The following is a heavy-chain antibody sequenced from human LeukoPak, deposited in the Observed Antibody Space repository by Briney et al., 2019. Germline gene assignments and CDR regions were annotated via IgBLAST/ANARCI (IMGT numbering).Heavy chain of an antibody. Sequence: SETLSLTCAVYGGSFSDYYWNWIRQPPGKGLEWIGEINHSGSTNYSPSLKSRVTISVDTSKNQFSLKLSSVTAADTAVYYCARASYSYDINGWVPFDYWGQGTLVTVSS. CDR1: GGSFSDYY. V-gene: IGHV4-34*01. CDR2: INHSGST. D-gene: IGHD3-22*01. J-gene: IGHJ4*02. CDR3: ARASYSYDINGWVPFDY.